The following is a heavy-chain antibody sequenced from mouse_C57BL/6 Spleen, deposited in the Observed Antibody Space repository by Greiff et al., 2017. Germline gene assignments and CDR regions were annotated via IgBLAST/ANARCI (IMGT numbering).Heavy chain of an antibody. J-gene: IGHJ2*01. V-gene: IGHV1-50*01. CDR1: GYTFTSYW. CDR3: ARFYDYSYYFDY. Sequence: VQLQQPGAELVKPGASVKLSCKASGYTFTSYWMQWVKQRPGQGLEWIGEIDPSDSYTNYNQKFKGKATLTVDTSSSTAYMQLSSLTSEDSAVYYCARFYDYSYYFDYWGQGTTLTVSS. D-gene: IGHD2-4*01. CDR2: IDPSDSYT.